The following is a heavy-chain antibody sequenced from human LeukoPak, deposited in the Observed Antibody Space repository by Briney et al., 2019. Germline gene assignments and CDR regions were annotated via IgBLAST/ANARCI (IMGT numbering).Heavy chain of an antibody. CDR3: AKDQEWRGYYVSSGYLFDY. J-gene: IGHJ4*02. D-gene: IGHD3-22*01. CDR1: GFTFSSYA. V-gene: IGHV3-23*01. Sequence: GGSLRLSCAASGFTFSSYAMSWVRQAPGKGLEWVSAISGSGGSTYYADSVKGRFTISRDNSKNTLYLQMNSLRAEDTAVYYCAKDQEWRGYYVSSGYLFDYWGQGTMVTVSS. CDR2: ISGSGGST.